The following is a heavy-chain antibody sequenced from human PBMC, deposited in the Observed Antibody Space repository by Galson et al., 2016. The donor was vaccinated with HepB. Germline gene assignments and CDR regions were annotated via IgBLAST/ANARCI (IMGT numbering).Heavy chain of an antibody. V-gene: IGHV1-2*02. CDR1: GFMFTDYY. CDR3: ARDKGRGGASFDY. J-gene: IGHJ4*02. Sequence: SVKVSCKASGFMFTDYYIHWVRQAPGQGLEWIGWISPDTGGANFAQRFKDRVIMTRDTSISSVYMELNRLEYDDTAFYYCARDKGRGGASFDYWGQGALVTVSS. CDR2: ISPDTGGA. D-gene: IGHD1-26*01.